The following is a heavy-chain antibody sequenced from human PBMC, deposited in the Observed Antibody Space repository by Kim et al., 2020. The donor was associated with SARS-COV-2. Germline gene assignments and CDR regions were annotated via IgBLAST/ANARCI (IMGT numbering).Heavy chain of an antibody. J-gene: IGHJ5*02. V-gene: IGHV1-69*01. Sequence: YAQKFQGRGTIPADESTSTAYRELSSLRSEDTAVYYCARDSRRGSSWFDPWGQGTLVTVSS. D-gene: IGHD6-6*01. CDR3: ARDSRRGSSWFDP.